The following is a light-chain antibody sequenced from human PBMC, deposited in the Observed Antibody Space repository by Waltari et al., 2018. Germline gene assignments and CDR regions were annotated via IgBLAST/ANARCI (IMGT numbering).Light chain of an antibody. CDR3: CSYAGSYTFGV. CDR1: SSDVGGYNY. J-gene: IGLJ2*01. V-gene: IGLV2-11*01. CDR2: RIN. Sequence: QSALTQPRSVSGSPGQSVTISCTGTSSDVGGYNYVSWYQQLPGKAPKLIIYRINKRPSGVPDRFSGSKSGNTASLTISGLQAEDEADYYCCSYAGSYTFGVFGGGTKVTVL.